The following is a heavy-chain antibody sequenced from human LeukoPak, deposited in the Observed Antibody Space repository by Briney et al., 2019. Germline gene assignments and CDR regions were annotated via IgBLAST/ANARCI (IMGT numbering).Heavy chain of an antibody. D-gene: IGHD2-2*01. V-gene: IGHV1-18*01. CDR2: ISAYNGNT. J-gene: IGHJ3*02. CDR3: ARDSSIVSGSDGFDI. CDR1: GYTFTSYG. Sequence: ASVTVSFMASGYTFTSYGISWVRQAPGQGLEWMGWISAYNGNTNYAQKLQGRVTMTTDTSTSTAYMELRSLRSDDTAVYYCARDSSIVSGSDGFDIWGQGTMVTVSS.